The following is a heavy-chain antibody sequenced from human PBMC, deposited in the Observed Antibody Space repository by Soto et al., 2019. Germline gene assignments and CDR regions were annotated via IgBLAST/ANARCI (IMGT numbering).Heavy chain of an antibody. CDR2: IISGGGNT. CDR3: ARRYSGYDFDEDDGAFDI. V-gene: IGHV3-23*01. CDR1: GFTFSSYA. D-gene: IGHD5-12*01. J-gene: IGHJ3*02. Sequence: GGSLRLSCAASGFTFSSYAMNWVRQAPGKGLEWVSSIISGGGNTNSADSVKGRFTISRDNSKNTLYLQMNSLRAEDTALYHCARRYSGYDFDEDDGAFDIWGQGTMVTV.